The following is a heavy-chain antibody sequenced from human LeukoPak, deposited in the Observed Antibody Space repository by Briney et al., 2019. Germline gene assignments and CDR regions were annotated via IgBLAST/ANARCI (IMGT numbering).Heavy chain of an antibody. D-gene: IGHD3-10*01. CDR3: AGDSGRYYGSGSYYDYFDY. CDR1: GYTFTSYG. CDR2: ISAYNGNT. J-gene: IGHJ4*02. V-gene: IGHV1-18*01. Sequence: ASVKVSCKASGYTFTSYGISWVRQAPGQGLEWMGWISAYNGNTNYAQKLQGRVTMTTDTSTSTAYMELRSLRSDDTAVYYCAGDSGRYYGSGSYYDYFDYWGQGTLVTVSS.